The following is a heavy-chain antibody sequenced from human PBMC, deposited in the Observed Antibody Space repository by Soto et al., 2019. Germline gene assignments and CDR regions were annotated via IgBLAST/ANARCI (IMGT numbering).Heavy chain of an antibody. J-gene: IGHJ6*02. D-gene: IGHD3-22*01. CDR3: ARDRYYYDSSGYAQGMDV. CDR2: INAGNGNT. Sequence: ASAKVSCKASRYTFKSYALHLVHQATEQRLEWMGWINAGNGNTKYSQKFQGRVTITRDTSASTAYMELSSLRSEDTAVYYCARDRYYYDSSGYAQGMDVWGQGTTVTVSS. CDR1: RYTFKSYA. V-gene: IGHV1-3*01.